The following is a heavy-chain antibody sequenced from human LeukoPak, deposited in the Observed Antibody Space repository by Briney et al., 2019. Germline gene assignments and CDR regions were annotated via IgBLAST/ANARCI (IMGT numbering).Heavy chain of an antibody. J-gene: IGHJ4*02. CDR3: AKHTIVGATTGYFDY. CDR2: ISGGST. CDR1: GFTVSSNE. D-gene: IGHD1-26*01. Sequence: PGGSLRLSCAASGFTVSSNEMSWVRQAPGKGLEWVSSISGGSTYYAGSRKGRFTISRDNSKNTLYLQVNSLRAEDTAVYYCAKHTIVGATTGYFDYWGQGTLVTVSS. V-gene: IGHV3-38-3*01.